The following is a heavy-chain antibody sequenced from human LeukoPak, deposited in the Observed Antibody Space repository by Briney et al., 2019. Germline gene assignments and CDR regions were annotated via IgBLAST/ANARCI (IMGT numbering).Heavy chain of an antibody. CDR3: AKVGPRDGYREYYFDY. Sequence: GGSLRLSCAASGLTVSSSYMSWVRQAPGKGLDFVSVIYASGNTYYADSVKGRFTISRDNSKNTLYLQMNSLRAEDTAVYYCAKVGPRDGYREYYFDYWGQGTLVTVSS. CDR1: GLTVSSSY. D-gene: IGHD5-24*01. V-gene: IGHV3-53*01. CDR2: IYASGNT. J-gene: IGHJ4*02.